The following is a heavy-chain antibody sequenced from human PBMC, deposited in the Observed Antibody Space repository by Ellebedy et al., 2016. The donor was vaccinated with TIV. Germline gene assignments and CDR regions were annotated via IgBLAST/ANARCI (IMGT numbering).Heavy chain of an antibody. D-gene: IGHD2-15*01. CDR2: LSKDGSHK. CDR1: GFTFSNYA. V-gene: IGHV3-30*18. CDR3: AKDRALGYCTGGSCNTK. J-gene: IGHJ4*02. Sequence: GESLKISCAASGFTFSNYAMGWVRQAPGKGLEWELFLSKDGSHKSSADSMKGRFTISRDISRNTLYLQMNSLRAEDTAVYYCAKDRALGYCTGGSCNTKWGQGTLVTVSS.